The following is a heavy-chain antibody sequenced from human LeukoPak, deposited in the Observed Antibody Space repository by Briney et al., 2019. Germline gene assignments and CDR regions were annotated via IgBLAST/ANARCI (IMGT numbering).Heavy chain of an antibody. CDR1: GGSISSGDYY. V-gene: IGHV4-30-4*01. CDR3: ARAGVTTVDY. CDR2: TYYSGST. J-gene: IGHJ4*02. D-gene: IGHD4-17*01. Sequence: SETLSLTCTVSGGSISSGDYYWSWIRQPPGKGLEWIGYTYYSGSTYYDPSLKSRVTISVDTSKNQFSLKLSSVTAADTAVYYCARAGVTTVDYWGQGTLVTVSS.